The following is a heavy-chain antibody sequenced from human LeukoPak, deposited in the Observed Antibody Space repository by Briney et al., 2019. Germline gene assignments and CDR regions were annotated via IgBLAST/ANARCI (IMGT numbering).Heavy chain of an antibody. V-gene: IGHV3-7*01. CDR3: ARPAYTAAYDL. CDR1: GFTFNNAW. D-gene: IGHD3-16*01. CDR2: MKGDGSET. J-gene: IGHJ3*01. Sequence: PGGSLRLSCAASGFTFNNAWMSWVRQAPGKGLEWVANMKGDGSETHYVDSVKGRFTISRDNAKNSLYLQMNSLRAEDTAVYYCARPAYTAAYDLWGQGTMVTVSS.